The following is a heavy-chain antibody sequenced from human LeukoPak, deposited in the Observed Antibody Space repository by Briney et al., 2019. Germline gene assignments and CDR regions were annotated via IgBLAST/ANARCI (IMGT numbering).Heavy chain of an antibody. CDR3: ARDCLTYYYDSSGYYSP. J-gene: IGHJ5*02. CDR1: GFTCSDYS. CDR2: ISSSGFTI. Sequence: TGGSLRLSCAVSGFTCSDYSMNWVRQAPGKGLEWVSYISSSGFTINYADSVKGRFTISRDNSKNTLYLQMNSLRAEDTAVYYCARDCLTYYYDSSGYYSPWGQGTLVTVSS. V-gene: IGHV3-48*01. D-gene: IGHD3-22*01.